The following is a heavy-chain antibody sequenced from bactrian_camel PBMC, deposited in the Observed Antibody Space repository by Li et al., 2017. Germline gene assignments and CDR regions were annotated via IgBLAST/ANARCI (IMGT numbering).Heavy chain of an antibody. CDR3: TAVSGY. Sequence: HVQLVESGGGSVQAGGSLRLSCTASGRTVSSMCMAWFRQAPGKEREGVAGIDSDGSTTYADSVKGRFTISQDHAKNVLYLQMNSLKPEDTAAYYCTAVSGYWGQGTQVTVS. CDR1: GRTVSSMC. CDR2: IDSDGST. V-gene: IGHV3S53*01. J-gene: IGHJ6*01.